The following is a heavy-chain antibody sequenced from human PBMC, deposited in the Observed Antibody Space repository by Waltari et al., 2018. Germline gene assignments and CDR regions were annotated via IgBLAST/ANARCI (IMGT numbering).Heavy chain of an antibody. CDR1: GYSISSGYY. J-gene: IGHJ4*02. CDR2: IYHSGST. Sequence: QVQLQESGPGLVKPSETLSLTCAVSGYSISSGYYWGWIRQPPGKGLEWIGSIYHSGSTSYNPSLKSRVTISVDTSKNQFSLKLSSVTAADTAVYYCAREADSSSSSPFDYWGQGTLVTVSS. D-gene: IGHD6-6*01. CDR3: AREADSSSSSPFDY. V-gene: IGHV4-38-2*02.